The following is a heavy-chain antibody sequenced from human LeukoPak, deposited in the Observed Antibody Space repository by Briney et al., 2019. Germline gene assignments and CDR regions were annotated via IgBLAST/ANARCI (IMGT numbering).Heavy chain of an antibody. CDR3: ARVPYYYGSGGLYYYGMDV. V-gene: IGHV3-21*01. J-gene: IGHJ6*02. D-gene: IGHD3-10*01. CDR2: ISSSSSYI. Sequence: GGSLRLSCAASGFTFSSYSMNWVRQAPGKGLEWVSSISSSSSYIYYADSVKGRFTISRDNAKNSLYLQMNSLRAEDTAVYYCARVPYYYGSGGLYYYGMDVWGQGTTVTVSS. CDR1: GFTFSSYS.